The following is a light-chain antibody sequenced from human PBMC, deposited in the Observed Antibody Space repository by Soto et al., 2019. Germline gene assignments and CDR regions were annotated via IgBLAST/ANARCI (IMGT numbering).Light chain of an antibody. J-gene: IGKJ1*01. V-gene: IGKV3-20*01. Sequence: EIVLTQSPGTLSFSPGERATLSCRASQSVSSNYLAWYQQKPGQAPRLLIYDASSRATGIPDRFSGSGSGTGFTLTIRRLEPEDFAVYYCQQYGSSPRTFGQGPNVEI. CDR2: DAS. CDR3: QQYGSSPRT. CDR1: QSVSSNY.